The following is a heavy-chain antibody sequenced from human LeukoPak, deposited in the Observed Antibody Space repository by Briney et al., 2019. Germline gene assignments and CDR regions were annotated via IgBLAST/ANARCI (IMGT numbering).Heavy chain of an antibody. CDR3: ANRGNTVTTLDY. Sequence: GGSLRLSCAASGFTFNSYAMSWVRQAPGKGLEWVSGVSGSGGTTEYADSVKGRFTISRDNSKNTLYLQMDSQRAEDTAIYYCANRGNTVTTLDYWGQGTLVTVSS. D-gene: IGHD4-11*01. V-gene: IGHV3-23*01. CDR1: GFTFNSYA. J-gene: IGHJ4*02. CDR2: VSGSGGTT.